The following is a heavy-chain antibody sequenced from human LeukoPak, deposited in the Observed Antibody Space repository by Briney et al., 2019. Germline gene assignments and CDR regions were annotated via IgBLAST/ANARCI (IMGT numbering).Heavy chain of an antibody. J-gene: IGHJ4*02. CDR2: INHSGST. Sequence: PSETLSLTCAVYGGSFSGYYWSWIRQPPGKGLEWIGEINHSGSTNYNPSLKSQVTISVDTSKNQFSLKLSSVTAADTAVYYCARGFGLTVGATRGIGWDYWGQGTLVTVSS. CDR1: GGSFSGYY. CDR3: ARGFGLTVGATRGIGWDY. D-gene: IGHD1-26*01. V-gene: IGHV4-34*01.